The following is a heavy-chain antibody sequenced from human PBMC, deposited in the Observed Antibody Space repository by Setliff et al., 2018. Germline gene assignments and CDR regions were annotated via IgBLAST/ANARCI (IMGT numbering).Heavy chain of an antibody. D-gene: IGHD3-10*01. CDR2: IYWDDAK. Sequence: SGPTLVNPTETLTLTCSFSGFSLTTPGVGVGWIRQPPGKALEWLALIYWDDAKRFSPSLHSRLTITKDTSKNQVVLTMTNMDPVDTATYCCAHRGGYGAGSLYYFDVWGQGSPVTVSS. V-gene: IGHV2-5*02. J-gene: IGHJ4*02. CDR1: GFSLTTPGVG. CDR3: AHRGGYGAGSLYYFDV.